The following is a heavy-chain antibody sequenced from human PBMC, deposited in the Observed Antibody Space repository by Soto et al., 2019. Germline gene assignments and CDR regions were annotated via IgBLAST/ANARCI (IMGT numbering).Heavy chain of an antibody. CDR1: GGTFSSYA. Sequence: SVKVSCKASGGTFSSYAISWVRQAPGQGLERMGGIIPIFGTANYAQKFQGRVTITADESTSTAYMELSSLRSEDTAVYYCAREGYYDILTGSAPFDYWGQGTLVTVSS. CDR2: IIPIFGTA. D-gene: IGHD3-9*01. V-gene: IGHV1-69*13. J-gene: IGHJ4*02. CDR3: AREGYYDILTGSAPFDY.